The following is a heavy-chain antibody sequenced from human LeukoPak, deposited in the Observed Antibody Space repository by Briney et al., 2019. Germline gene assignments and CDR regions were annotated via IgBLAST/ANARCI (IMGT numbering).Heavy chain of an antibody. CDR1: GGSISSYY. D-gene: IGHD3-3*01. CDR2: IYYSGST. V-gene: IGHV4-59*01. J-gene: IGHJ6*03. Sequence: SETLSLTCTVSGGSISSYYWSWIRQPPGKGLDWIGYIYYSGSTNYNPSLKSRVTISVDTSKNQFSLKLSSVTAADTAVYYCARVGRNYDFWSGYDYYMDVWGKGTTVTVSS. CDR3: ARVGRNYDFWSGYDYYMDV.